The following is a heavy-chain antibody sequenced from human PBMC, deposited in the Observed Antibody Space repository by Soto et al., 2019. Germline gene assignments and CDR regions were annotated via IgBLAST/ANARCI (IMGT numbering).Heavy chain of an antibody. CDR3: ERGVAGSGFDL. D-gene: IGHD6-19*01. CDR2: AYYRSNWRP. CDR1: GDSVSSNTAA. V-gene: IGHV6-1*01. J-gene: IGHJ4*02. Sequence: SQTLSLTCAISGDSVSSNTAAWNWIRSSPSRGLEWLGRAYYRSNWRPDYAVSVKSRITVNPDTSKNHFSLQLNSVTPDDTAVYYCERGVAGSGFDLWGQGTLVTVSS.